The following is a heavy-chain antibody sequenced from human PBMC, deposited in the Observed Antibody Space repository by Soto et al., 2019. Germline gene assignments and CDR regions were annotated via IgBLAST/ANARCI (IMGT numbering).Heavy chain of an antibody. V-gene: IGHV4-59*01. CDR3: AKDQTYYYGSGSYYTNWFDP. D-gene: IGHD3-10*01. CDR1: GGSISSYY. CDR2: IYYSGST. J-gene: IGHJ5*02. Sequence: KPSETLSLTCTVSGGSISSYYWSWIRQPPGKGLEWIGYIYYSGSTNYNPSLKSRVTISVDTSKNQFSLKLSSVTAADTAVYYCAKDQTYYYGSGSYYTNWFDPWGQGTLVTVSS.